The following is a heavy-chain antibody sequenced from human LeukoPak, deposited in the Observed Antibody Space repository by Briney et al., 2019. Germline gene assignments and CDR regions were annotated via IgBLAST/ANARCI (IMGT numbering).Heavy chain of an antibody. CDR1: GGSISSYY. Sequence: SETLPLTCTVSGGSISSYYWSWIRQPPGKGLEWIGYIYYSGSTNYNPSLKSRVTISVDTSKNQFSLKLSSVTAADTAVYYCARGTSSGYSRWFDPWGQGTLVTVSS. V-gene: IGHV4-59*01. CDR3: ARGTSSGYSRWFDP. J-gene: IGHJ5*02. CDR2: IYYSGST. D-gene: IGHD3-22*01.